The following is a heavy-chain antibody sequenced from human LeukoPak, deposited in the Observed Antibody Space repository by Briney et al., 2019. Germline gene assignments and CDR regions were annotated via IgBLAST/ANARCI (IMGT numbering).Heavy chain of an antibody. CDR1: GFTFSNYA. Sequence: GGSLRLSCAASGFTFSNYAMSWVRQAPGKGLEWVSAISGSVNSTYYVDSVKGRFTISRDNSKNTLYLQMNSLRAEDTAIYYCVKGGRLGYWAQGTLVTVSS. J-gene: IGHJ4*02. CDR2: ISGSVNST. D-gene: IGHD6-25*01. V-gene: IGHV3-23*01. CDR3: VKGGRLGY.